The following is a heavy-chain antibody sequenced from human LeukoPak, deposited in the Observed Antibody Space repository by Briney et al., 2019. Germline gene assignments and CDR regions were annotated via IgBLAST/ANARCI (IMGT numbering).Heavy chain of an antibody. J-gene: IGHJ6*03. CDR1: GFTFSDYY. D-gene: IGHD3-9*01. CDR2: ISSSSSYI. CDR3: AREAGRYFDWLPYYYYYYYMDV. Sequence: GGSLRLSCAASGFTFSDYYMSWIRQAPGKGLEWVSSISSSSSYIYYADSVKGRFTISRDNAKNSLYLQMNSLRAEDTAVYYCAREAGRYFDWLPYYYYYYYMDVWGKGTTVTVSS. V-gene: IGHV3-11*06.